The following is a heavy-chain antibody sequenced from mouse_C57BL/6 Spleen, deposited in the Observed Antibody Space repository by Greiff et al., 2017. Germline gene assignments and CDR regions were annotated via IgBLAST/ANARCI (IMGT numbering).Heavy chain of an antibody. CDR3: ARDPSYYGNYFDY. Sequence: EVNVVESGGGLVKPGGSLKLSCAASGFTFSSYTMSWVRQTPEKRLEWVATISGGGGNTYYPDSVKGRFTISRDNAKNTLYLQMSSLRSEDTALYYCARDPSYYGNYFDYWGQGTTLTVSS. CDR2: ISGGGGNT. J-gene: IGHJ2*01. CDR1: GFTFSSYT. D-gene: IGHD2-10*01. V-gene: IGHV5-9*01.